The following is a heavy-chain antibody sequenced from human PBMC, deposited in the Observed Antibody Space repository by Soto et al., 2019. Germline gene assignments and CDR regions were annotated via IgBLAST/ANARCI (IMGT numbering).Heavy chain of an antibody. CDR3: GREGRVSTTFHNYYSCGRDV. D-gene: IGHD3-3*02. CDR1: GYTFTGYY. Sequence: QVQLVQSGAEVKKPGASVKVSCKASGYTFTGYYMHWVRQAPGQGLEWMGWINPNSGGTNYAQKFQGRVTMTRDTSISTADRERSRLRSDDTAVYYCGREGRVSTTFHNYYSCGRDVWGKGTTVTVPS. V-gene: IGHV1-2*02. J-gene: IGHJ6*04. CDR2: INPNSGGT.